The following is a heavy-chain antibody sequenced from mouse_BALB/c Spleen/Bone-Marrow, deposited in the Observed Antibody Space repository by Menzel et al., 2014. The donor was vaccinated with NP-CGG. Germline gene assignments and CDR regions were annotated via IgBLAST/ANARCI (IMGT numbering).Heavy chain of an antibody. D-gene: IGHD1-1*01. V-gene: IGHV4-1*02. CDR3: ARPDYYGYLNY. CDR1: GFDFSRYW. J-gene: IGHJ2*01. CDR2: INPDSRTI. Sequence: EVKLVESGGGLVQPGGSLKLSCAAPGFDFSRYWMSWVRQAPGEGLEWIGEINPDSRTINYSPSLKDKFIISRDNAKNTLYLRLNKVRSEDTALYYCARPDYYGYLNYWGQGTTLTVSS.